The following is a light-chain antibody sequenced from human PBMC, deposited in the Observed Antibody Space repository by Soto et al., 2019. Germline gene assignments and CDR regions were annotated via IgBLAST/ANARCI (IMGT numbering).Light chain of an antibody. V-gene: IGLV2-14*03. J-gene: IGLJ3*02. Sequence: QSALTQPASVSGSPGQSITISCTGTSSDDGGSRYVSWYQQHPGKAPKLIIFKVTNRPSGVSYRFSGSQSGNTASLTISGLQDEDEATYYCFSYINVNIRLFSGGTKVTVL. CDR1: SSDDGGSRY. CDR2: KVT. CDR3: FSYINVNIRL.